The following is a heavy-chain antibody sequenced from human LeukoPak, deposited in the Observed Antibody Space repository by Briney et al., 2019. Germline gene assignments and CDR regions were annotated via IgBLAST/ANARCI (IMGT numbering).Heavy chain of an antibody. J-gene: IGHJ4*02. V-gene: IGHV1-2*04. CDR3: AREGLRGVPARDNDY. CDR1: GYTFTGYY. CDR2: INPNSGGT. Sequence: GASVKVSCKASGYTFTGYYMHWVRQAPGQGLEWMGWINPNSGGTNYAQKFQGWVTMTRDTSISTAYMELTRLRSDDTAVYYCAREGLRGVPARDNDYWGQGTLVTVSS. D-gene: IGHD3-10*01.